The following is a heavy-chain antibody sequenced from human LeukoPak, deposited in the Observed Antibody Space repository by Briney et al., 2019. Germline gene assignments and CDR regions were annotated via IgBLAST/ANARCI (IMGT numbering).Heavy chain of an antibody. D-gene: IGHD3-22*01. Sequence: ASVKVSCKASGYTFTSYGISWVRQAPGQGLEWMGWISAYNGNTNYAQKLQGRVTMTTDTSTSTAYMELGSLRSDDTAVYYCAREPLLRSDYYGMDVWGQGTTVTVSS. J-gene: IGHJ6*02. CDR1: GYTFTSYG. CDR3: AREPLLRSDYYGMDV. CDR2: ISAYNGNT. V-gene: IGHV1-18*01.